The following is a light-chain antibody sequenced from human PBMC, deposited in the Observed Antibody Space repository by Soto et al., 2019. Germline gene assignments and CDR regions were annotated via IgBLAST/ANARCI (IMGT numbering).Light chain of an antibody. V-gene: IGKV3-20*01. CDR3: QQYGSSRLT. J-gene: IGKJ4*01. CDR2: GAS. CDR1: QSVSSSY. Sequence: EIVLTQSPGTLSLSPGERATLSCRASQSVSSSYLAWYQQKPGQAPRLLIYGASGRATGIPDRFSGSGSGTDFTLTISRLEPEDFAVYYCQQYGSSRLTFGGGTKGDIK.